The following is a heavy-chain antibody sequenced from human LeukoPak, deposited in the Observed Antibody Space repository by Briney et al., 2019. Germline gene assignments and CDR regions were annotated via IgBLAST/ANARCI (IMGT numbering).Heavy chain of an antibody. V-gene: IGHV3-9*01. CDR1: GFTFDDYA. D-gene: IGHD3-10*01. CDR3: AKGGPSGY. CDR2: ISWNSGSI. J-gene: IGHJ4*02. Sequence: PGGSLRLSCAASGFTFDDYAMHWVRQAPGKGLEWVSGISWNSGSIGYADSVKGRFTISRDNSKNTLYLQMNSLRAEDTAVYYCAKGGPSGYWGQGTLVTVSS.